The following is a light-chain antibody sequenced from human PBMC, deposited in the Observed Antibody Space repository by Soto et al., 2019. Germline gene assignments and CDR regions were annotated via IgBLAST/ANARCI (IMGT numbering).Light chain of an antibody. V-gene: IGLV2-14*01. CDR1: SSDVGGYNY. CDR2: DVS. J-gene: IGLJ1*01. CDR3: SSYTSRSTLYV. Sequence: SVLTQPASVSGSPGQLITISCTGTSSDVGGYNYVSWYQQHPGKAPKLMMYDVSNRPSGVSNRFSGSKSGNTASLTISGLQAEDEADYYCSSYTSRSTLYVFGTGTKVTVL.